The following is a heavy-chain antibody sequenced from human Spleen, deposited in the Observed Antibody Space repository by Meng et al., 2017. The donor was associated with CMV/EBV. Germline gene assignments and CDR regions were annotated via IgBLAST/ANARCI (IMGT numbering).Heavy chain of an antibody. CDR1: GFTFNDAW. CDR3: TTINDNYFDNYVMEV. Sequence: GESLKISCAASGFTFNDAWMNWVRQAPGMGLEWVGRIKSKFNGETTDYDAPVKGRFRISRDDSKNTLYLQMNRLKTEDTGVYYCTTINDNYFDNYVMEVWGQGTTVTVSS. J-gene: IGHJ6*02. CDR2: IKSKFNGETT. D-gene: IGHD3-22*01. V-gene: IGHV3-15*01.